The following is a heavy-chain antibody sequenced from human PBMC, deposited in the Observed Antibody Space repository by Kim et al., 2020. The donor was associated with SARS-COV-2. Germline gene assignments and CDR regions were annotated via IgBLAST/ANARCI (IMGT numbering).Heavy chain of an antibody. CDR2: ISGSGGST. D-gene: IGHD3-22*01. V-gene: IGHV3-23*01. J-gene: IGHJ4*02. Sequence: GGSLRLSCAASGFTFSSYAMSWVRQAPGKGLEWVSAISGSGGSTYYADSVKGRFTISRDNSKNTLYLQMNSLRAEDTAVYYCAKVAQNYYDSSGYKKISYCFDYWGQGTLVTVSS. CDR3: AKVAQNYYDSSGYKKISYCFDY. CDR1: GFTFSSYA.